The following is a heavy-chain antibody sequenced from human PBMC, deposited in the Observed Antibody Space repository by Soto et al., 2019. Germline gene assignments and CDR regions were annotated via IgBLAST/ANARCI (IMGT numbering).Heavy chain of an antibody. V-gene: IGHV3-30-3*01. CDR2: ISYDGSNK. CDR3: GRQGGYSSSPPFDS. J-gene: IGHJ4*02. D-gene: IGHD6-13*01. Sequence: GGSLRLSCAASGFTFSSYAMYWVRQAPGKGLEWVAIISYDGSNKYYADSVKGRFTISRENSKNTLYLQMNSLRAEDTAVYYWGRQGGYSSSPPFDSWGKEKLVTV. CDR1: GFTFSSYA.